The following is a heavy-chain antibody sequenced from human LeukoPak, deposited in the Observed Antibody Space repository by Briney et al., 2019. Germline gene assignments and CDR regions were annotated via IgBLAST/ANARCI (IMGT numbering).Heavy chain of an antibody. CDR3: AKRDRTVTHAFDI. Sequence: ASVKVSCKASGYTFSSYVMQWVRQAPGQRLEWMGWINAGNGKTKYSQEFQGRVTITRGTSASIAYMELSRLRSDDTAVYYCAKRDRTVTHAFDIWGQGTMVTVSS. J-gene: IGHJ3*02. V-gene: IGHV1-3*01. D-gene: IGHD4-17*01. CDR1: GYTFSSYV. CDR2: INAGNGKT.